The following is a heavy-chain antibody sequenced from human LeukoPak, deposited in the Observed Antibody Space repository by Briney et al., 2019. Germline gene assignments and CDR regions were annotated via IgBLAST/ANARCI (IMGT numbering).Heavy chain of an antibody. CDR1: GFTFSSYG. D-gene: IGHD3-22*01. Sequence: GGSLRLSCAASGFTFSSYGMHWVRQAPGKGLEWVAFIRYDGSNKYYADSVKGRFTISRENSKNTLYLQMNRLRAEDTAVYYCAKADYYYDISGYWVYWGQGTLVTVSS. CDR2: IRYDGSNK. V-gene: IGHV3-30*02. J-gene: IGHJ4*02. CDR3: AKADYYYDISGYWVY.